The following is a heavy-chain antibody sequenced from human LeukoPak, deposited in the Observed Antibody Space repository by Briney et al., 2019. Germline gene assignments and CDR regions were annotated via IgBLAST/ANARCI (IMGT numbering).Heavy chain of an antibody. CDR3: ARGLIWCYGSGSFWFDP. CDR1: SGSFSGYY. V-gene: IGHV4-34*01. Sequence: SETLSLTCAVYSGSFSGYYWSWIRQPPGKGLEWIGEINHSGSTNYNPSLKSRVTISVDTSKNQFSLKLSSVTAADTAVYYCARGLIWCYGSGSFWFDPWGQGTLVTVSS. CDR2: INHSGST. J-gene: IGHJ5*02. D-gene: IGHD3-10*01.